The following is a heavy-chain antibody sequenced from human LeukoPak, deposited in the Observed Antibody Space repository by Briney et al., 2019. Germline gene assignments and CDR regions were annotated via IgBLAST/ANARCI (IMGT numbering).Heavy chain of an antibody. CDR2: IYYSGST. CDR3: ARASGGWSGYVFVY. V-gene: IGHV4-61*05. CDR1: GGSISRSSYY. Sequence: PSETLSLTCTVSGGSISRSSYYWSWIRQPPGKGLEWIGYIYYSGSTNYNPSLKSRVTISVDTSKNQFSLKLSSVTAADTAVYYCARASGGWSGYVFVYWGQGTLVTVSS. J-gene: IGHJ4*02. D-gene: IGHD3-3*01.